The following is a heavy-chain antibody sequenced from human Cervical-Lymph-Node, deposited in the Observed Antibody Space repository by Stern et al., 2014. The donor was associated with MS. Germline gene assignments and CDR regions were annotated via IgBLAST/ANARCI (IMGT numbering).Heavy chain of an antibody. V-gene: IGHV3-33*01. D-gene: IGHD4-23*01. J-gene: IGHJ1*01. CDR3: AREGGNTAEYFQH. CDR1: GFTFSSSG. Sequence: VQLVESGGGVVQPGRSLRLSCAASGFTFSSSGMHWVRQAPGKGLEWLARIWYDGSNRYYADSVKGRFTISRDNSKNTLYLQMNSQRAEDTAVYYCAREGGNTAEYFQHWGQGTLVTVSS. CDR2: IWYDGSNR.